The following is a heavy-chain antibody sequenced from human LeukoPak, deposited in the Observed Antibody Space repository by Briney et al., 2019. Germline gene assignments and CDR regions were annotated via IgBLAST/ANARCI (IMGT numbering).Heavy chain of an antibody. V-gene: IGHV1-24*01. J-gene: IGHJ4*02. CDR3: AALQF. Sequence: ASVKVSCKASGYTFTSYYMHWVRQAPGKGLEWMGGFDVEGGETIYARKFQGRVTMTEDTSTDTAYMELSSLRSEDTAVYYYAALQFWGRGPLVTVPS. CDR2: FDVEGGET. CDR1: GYTFTSYY.